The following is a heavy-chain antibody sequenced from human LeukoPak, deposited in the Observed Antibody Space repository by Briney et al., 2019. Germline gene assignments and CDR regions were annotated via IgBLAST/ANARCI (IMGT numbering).Heavy chain of an antibody. J-gene: IGHJ4*02. CDR3: VREARGYHYTYFDS. CDR1: GFTLGGHD. V-gene: IGHV3-13*01. CDR2: VSAGHHA. Sequence: PGGSLRLSCTASGFTLGGHDMHWVRQTPGDGLEWVAAVSAGHHAFYAGSVKGRFTVSREDAKNSLYHQMNSPRAGDTDVYYCVREARGYHYTYFDSWGQGSLVTVSS. D-gene: IGHD5-18*01.